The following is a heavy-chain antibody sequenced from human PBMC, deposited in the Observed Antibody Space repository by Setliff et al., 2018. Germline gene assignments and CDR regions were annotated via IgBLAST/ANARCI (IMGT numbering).Heavy chain of an antibody. J-gene: IGHJ4*02. CDR3: TTSRAPRVVLAADFDL. V-gene: IGHV1-18*01. Sequence: ASVNVSCKTSGFNFITYGFSWVRQAPGQGLEWMGWISPYSGETNNAQKFQDRLSVTADTSSKTIYMELRSLTSDDTAVYFCTTSRAPRVVLAADFDLWGQGTPVTVSS. CDR2: ISPYSGET. D-gene: IGHD2-21*01. CDR1: GFNFITYG.